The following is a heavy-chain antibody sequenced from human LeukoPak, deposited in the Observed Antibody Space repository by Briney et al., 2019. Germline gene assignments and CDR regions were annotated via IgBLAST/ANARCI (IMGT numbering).Heavy chain of an antibody. CDR3: AREHPYWVAFDI. Sequence: GGSLRLSCAASGFTFSSYEMNWVRQAPGKGLEWVSYISSSGSTIYYADSVKGRFTISRDNAKNSLYLQMNSLRAEVTAVYYCAREHPYWVAFDIWGQGTMVTVSS. D-gene: IGHD2-8*02. CDR1: GFTFSSYE. J-gene: IGHJ3*02. CDR2: ISSSGSTI. V-gene: IGHV3-48*03.